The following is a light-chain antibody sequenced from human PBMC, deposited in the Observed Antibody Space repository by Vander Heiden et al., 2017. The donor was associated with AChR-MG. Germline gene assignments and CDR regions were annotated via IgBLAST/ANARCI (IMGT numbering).Light chain of an antibody. CDR3: CSYAGSSTP. CDR2: EVS. V-gene: IGLV2-23*02. CDR1: SSHVGSSNL. Sequence: QSALTQPASVSGSPGQSITISCPGPSSHVGSSNLGSWYQQHPGKAPKLMIYEVSKRPAGVYNRFAGSKSGNTASLTIAGIQAEDEDDYYCCSYAGSSTPFGTGTKVTVL. J-gene: IGLJ1*01.